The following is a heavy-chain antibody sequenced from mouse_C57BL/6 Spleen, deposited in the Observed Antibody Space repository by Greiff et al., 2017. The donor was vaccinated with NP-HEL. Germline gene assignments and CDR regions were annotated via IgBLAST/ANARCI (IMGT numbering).Heavy chain of an antibody. V-gene: IGHV5-6*01. CDR1: GFTFSSYG. Sequence: EVQVVESGGDLVKPGGSLKLSCAASGFTFSSYGMSWVRQTPDKRLEWVATISSGGSYTYYPDSVKGRFTISRDNAKNTLYLQMSSLKSEDTAMYYCARQRGNDYDGEYFDVWGTGTTVTVSS. CDR2: ISSGGSYT. J-gene: IGHJ1*03. CDR3: ARQRGNDYDGEYFDV. D-gene: IGHD2-4*01.